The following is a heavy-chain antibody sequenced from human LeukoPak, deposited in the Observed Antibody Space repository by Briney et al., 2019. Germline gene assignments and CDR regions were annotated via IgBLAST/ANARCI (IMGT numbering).Heavy chain of an antibody. CDR1: GYTFTGYY. CDR2: INPNSGGT. Sequence: GASVKVSCKASGYTFTGYYMHWVRQAPGQGLEWMGWINPNSGGTNYAQKFRGRVTMTRDTSISTAYMELTRLRSDDTAVYYCARDAKLSNYMDVWGKGTTVTVSS. D-gene: IGHD4-23*01. J-gene: IGHJ6*03. CDR3: ARDAKLSNYMDV. V-gene: IGHV1-2*02.